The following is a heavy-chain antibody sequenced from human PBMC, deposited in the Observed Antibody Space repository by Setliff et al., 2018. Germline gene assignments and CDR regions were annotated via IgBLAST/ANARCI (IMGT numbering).Heavy chain of an antibody. J-gene: IGHJ4*03. V-gene: IGHV3-11*06. CDR2: ISTSSSYI. CDR3: ARGLPGSGYSSGVLDF. Sequence: PGGSLRLSCAASGFPFSDFYMNWIRQAPGKGLEWVSSISTSSSYIYYADSVKGRFTISRDNAKKSLFLQMDSLRAEDTAVYFCARGLPGSGYSSGVLDFWGQGTMVTVSS. D-gene: IGHD3-9*01. CDR1: GFPFSDFY.